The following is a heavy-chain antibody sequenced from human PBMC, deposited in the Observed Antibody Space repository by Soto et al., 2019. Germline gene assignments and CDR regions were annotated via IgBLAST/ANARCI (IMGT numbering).Heavy chain of an antibody. D-gene: IGHD2-2*01. CDR1: RFSLSTGGMC. CDR3: ARIRRPAQNYYFYGMAV. Sequence: SGPTLVNPTHTLTLTCTFSRFSLSTGGMCVSWIRQPPGKALEWLALIDWDDDKYYSTSLKTRLTISKDTSKNQVVLTMTNMDPVDTATSYCARIRRPAQNYYFYGMAVWGKGPTVTVSS. CDR2: IDWDDDK. V-gene: IGHV2-70*01. J-gene: IGHJ6*04.